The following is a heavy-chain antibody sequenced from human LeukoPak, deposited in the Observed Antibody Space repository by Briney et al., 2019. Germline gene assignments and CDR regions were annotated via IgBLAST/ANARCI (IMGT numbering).Heavy chain of an antibody. CDR1: GFTFSSYA. CDR3: ARDDYGDYKFDY. Sequence: GGSLRLSCAASGFTFSSYAMSWVRQAPGKGLEWVSAISGSGGSTYYADSVKGRFTISRDNSKNTLYLQMNSLRAEDTAVYYCARDDYGDYKFDYWGQGTLVTVSS. J-gene: IGHJ4*02. CDR2: ISGSGGST. V-gene: IGHV3-23*01. D-gene: IGHD4-17*01.